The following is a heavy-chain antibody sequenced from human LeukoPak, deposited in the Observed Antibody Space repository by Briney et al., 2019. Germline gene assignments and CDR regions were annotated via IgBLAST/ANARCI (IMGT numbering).Heavy chain of an antibody. CDR3: ARSPSTIVGATTFDY. Sequence: SETLSLTCTVSGGSISSSSYYWGWIRQPPGKGLEWIGSIYYSGSTYYNPSLKSRVTISVDTSENQFSLKLSSVTAADTAVYYCARSPSTIVGATTFDYWGQGTLVTVSS. CDR1: GGSISSSSYY. D-gene: IGHD1-26*01. J-gene: IGHJ4*02. CDR2: IYYSGST. V-gene: IGHV4-39*07.